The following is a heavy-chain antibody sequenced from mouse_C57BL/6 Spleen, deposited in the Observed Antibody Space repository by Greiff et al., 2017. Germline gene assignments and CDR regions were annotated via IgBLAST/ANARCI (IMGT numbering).Heavy chain of an antibody. Sequence: EVKVVESGGGLVQPGGSLKLSCAASGFTFSDYYMYWVRQTPEKRLEWVAYISNGGGSTYYPDTVKGRFTISRDNAKNTLYLQMSRLKSEDTAMDYCARQTGTAFDYWGQGTTLTVSS. J-gene: IGHJ2*01. D-gene: IGHD4-1*01. CDR2: ISNGGGST. CDR1: GFTFSDYY. CDR3: ARQTGTAFDY. V-gene: IGHV5-12*01.